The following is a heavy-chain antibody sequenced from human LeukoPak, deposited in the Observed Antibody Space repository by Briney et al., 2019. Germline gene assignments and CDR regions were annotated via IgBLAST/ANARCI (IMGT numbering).Heavy chain of an antibody. CDR2: INSDGRDT. Sequence: GGSLRLSCAASGFTFDDYGMSWVRQAPGKGLDWVSGINSDGRDTIYGDSVKGRFTISRDNAKNSLYLQMNSLRAEDTALYYCARDYDYGDYPRYWGQGTLVTVSS. J-gene: IGHJ4*02. V-gene: IGHV3-20*04. CDR1: GFTFDDYG. CDR3: ARDYDYGDYPRY. D-gene: IGHD4-17*01.